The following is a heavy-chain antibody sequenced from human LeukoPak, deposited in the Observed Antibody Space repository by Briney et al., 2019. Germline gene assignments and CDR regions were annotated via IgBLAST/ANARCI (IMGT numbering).Heavy chain of an antibody. V-gene: IGHV4-61*01. CDR1: GGSISSSSYY. Sequence: SETLSLTCTVSGGSISSSSYYWSWIRQPPGKGLEWIGYIYYSGSTNYNPSLKSRVTISVDTSKNQFSLKLSSVTAADTAVYYCARGGGSGRTYYYYMDVWGKGTTVTVSS. CDR2: IYYSGST. D-gene: IGHD3-10*01. J-gene: IGHJ6*03. CDR3: ARGGGSGRTYYYYMDV.